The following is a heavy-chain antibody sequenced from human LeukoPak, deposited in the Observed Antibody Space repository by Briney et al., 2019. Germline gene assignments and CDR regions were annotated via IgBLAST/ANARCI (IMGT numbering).Heavy chain of an antibody. CDR1: GFTFSSYA. V-gene: IGHV3-23*01. Sequence: PGGSLRLSCAASGFTFSSYAMSWVRQAPGKGLDWVSGISNSGGGTDYADSVRGRFTISRDNSKNTLFLQMNSLRAEDTAVYYCAKAGCSSNTCYDAFDIWGQGTMVTVSS. CDR2: ISNSGGGT. D-gene: IGHD2-2*01. J-gene: IGHJ3*02. CDR3: AKAGCSSNTCYDAFDI.